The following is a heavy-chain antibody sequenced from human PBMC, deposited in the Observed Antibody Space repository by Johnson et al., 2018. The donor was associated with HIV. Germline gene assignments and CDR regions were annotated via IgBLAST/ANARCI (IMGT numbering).Heavy chain of an antibody. J-gene: IGHJ3*02. CDR2: ISYDGSNK. Sequence: VQLVESGGGVVQPGRSLRLSCAASGFTFSSYAMHWVRQAPGKGLEWVAVISYDGSNKYYADSVKGRFTISRDSSTNTLYLQMNSLRVEDTAVYYCARGGHCGGDCAGAKQALDIWGQGTRVTVSS. D-gene: IGHD2-21*01. CDR3: ARGGHCGGDCAGAKQALDI. V-gene: IGHV3-30-3*01. CDR1: GFTFSSYA.